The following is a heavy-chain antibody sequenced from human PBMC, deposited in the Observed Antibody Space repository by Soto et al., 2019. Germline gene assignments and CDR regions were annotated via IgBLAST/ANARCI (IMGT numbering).Heavy chain of an antibody. Sequence: EVQLVESEGGLVERGGSLRLSCAASGFTFSYYWMHWVREAPGQGLVWVSHVHSDGSSTTYADSVKGRFTISRDNAKNTLYLQMNSLRADDTAVYFCGRVDRDGFDLWGQGTTVTVSS. CDR1: GFTFSYYW. V-gene: IGHV3-74*01. D-gene: IGHD3-9*01. CDR3: GRVDRDGFDL. J-gene: IGHJ3*01. CDR2: VHSDGSST.